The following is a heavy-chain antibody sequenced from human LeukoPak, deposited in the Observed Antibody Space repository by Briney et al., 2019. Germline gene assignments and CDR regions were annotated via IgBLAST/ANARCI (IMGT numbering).Heavy chain of an antibody. J-gene: IGHJ4*02. CDR2: IKQDGGEK. CDR3: ARDRYCSSTSCTQRGGYFDY. CDR1: GFTFSSYS. V-gene: IGHV3-7*01. Sequence: GGSLRLSCAASGFTFSSYSMNWVRQAPGKGLEWVANIKQDGGEKYYVDSVKGRFTISRDNAKNSLYLQMNSLRAEDTAVYYCARDRYCSSTSCTQRGGYFDYWGQGTLVTVSS. D-gene: IGHD2-2*01.